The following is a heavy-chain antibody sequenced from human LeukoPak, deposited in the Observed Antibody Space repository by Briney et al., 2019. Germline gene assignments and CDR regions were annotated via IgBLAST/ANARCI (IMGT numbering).Heavy chain of an antibody. CDR2: IYYSGST. J-gene: IGHJ5*02. Sequence: SETLSLTCTVSGGSISSSSYYWGWIRQPPGKGLEWIGSIYYSGSTYYNPSLKSRVTISVDTSKNQFSLKLSSVTAADTAVYYCARHEGTYYYDSSGYPRKLFDPWGQGTLVTVSS. CDR1: GGSISSSSYY. V-gene: IGHV4-39*01. D-gene: IGHD3-22*01. CDR3: ARHEGTYYYDSSGYPRKLFDP.